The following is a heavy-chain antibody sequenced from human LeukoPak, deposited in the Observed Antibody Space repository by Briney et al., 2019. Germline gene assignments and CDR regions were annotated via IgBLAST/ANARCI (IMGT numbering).Heavy chain of an antibody. Sequence: PSETLSLTCNVSGDSINSRNSYWGWIRQPPGKGLEWIGSIYYSGNTYYSPSLKSRVSIAVDTSKNQFSLRLSSVTAAGTAVYYCAGPSGWFDLWGQGTLVIVSS. CDR1: GDSINSRNSY. V-gene: IGHV4-39*01. CDR3: AGPSGWFDL. CDR2: IYYSGNT. J-gene: IGHJ5*02. D-gene: IGHD1-26*01.